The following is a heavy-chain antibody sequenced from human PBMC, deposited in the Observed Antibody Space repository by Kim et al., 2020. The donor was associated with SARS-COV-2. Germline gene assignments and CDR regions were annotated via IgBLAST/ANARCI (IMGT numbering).Heavy chain of an antibody. D-gene: IGHD3-22*01. V-gene: IGHV3-43*01. CDR3: AKDIEGGITMRVVGDV. Sequence: VKGRVTISRDNSKNSLYLQMNSLRTEDTALYYCAKDIEGGITMRVVGDVWGQGTTVTGSS. J-gene: IGHJ6*02.